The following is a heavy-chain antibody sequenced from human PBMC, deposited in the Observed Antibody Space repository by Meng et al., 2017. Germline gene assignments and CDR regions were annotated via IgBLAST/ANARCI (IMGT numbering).Heavy chain of an antibody. Sequence: QVQLQQWGAGLLKPSETLSLTWAVYGGSFSGYYWSWIRQPPGKGLEWIGEINHSGSTNYNPSLKSRVTISVDTSKNQFSLKLSSVTAADTAMYYCARRGIAARPFYYWGQGTLVTVSS. V-gene: IGHV4-34*01. CDR2: INHSGST. CDR1: GGSFSGYY. CDR3: ARRGIAARPFYY. J-gene: IGHJ4*02. D-gene: IGHD6-6*01.